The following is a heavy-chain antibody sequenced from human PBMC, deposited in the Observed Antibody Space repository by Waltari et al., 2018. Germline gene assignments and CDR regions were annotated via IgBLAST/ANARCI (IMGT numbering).Heavy chain of an antibody. V-gene: IGHV3-23*01. CDR3: ATPTNQQSYGGTYLFVY. D-gene: IGHD5-18*01. J-gene: IGHJ4*02. CDR1: GFSFSTYV. Sequence: EVQLLESGGGLVQPGGSLRLSCAGSGFSFSTYVMTWVRQAPGKALEWVSAISGSGDSTSYADSVRGRFTISRDNSKNTLYLQMNSLRADDTAVYYCATPTNQQSYGGTYLFVYWGQGTLVTVSS. CDR2: ISGSGDST.